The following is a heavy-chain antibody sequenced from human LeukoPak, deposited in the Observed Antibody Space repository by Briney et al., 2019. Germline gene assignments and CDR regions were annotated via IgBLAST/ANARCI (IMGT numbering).Heavy chain of an antibody. V-gene: IGHV4-39*07. CDR3: ARSPRTTVTTFDY. J-gene: IGHJ4*02. CDR1: GGSISSSSYY. CDR2: IYYSGST. D-gene: IGHD4-11*01. Sequence: SETLSLTCTVSGGSISSSSYYWGWIRQPPGKGLEWIGSIYYSGSTNCSPSLKSRVTISIDTSKSQFSLRVNSVTAADTAVYCCARSPRTTVTTFDYWGRGTLVTVSS.